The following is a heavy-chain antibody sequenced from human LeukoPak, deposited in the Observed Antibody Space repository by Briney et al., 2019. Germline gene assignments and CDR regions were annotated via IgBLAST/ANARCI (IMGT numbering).Heavy chain of an antibody. D-gene: IGHD2-21*01. CDR3: AKDLVGGGEIDY. Sequence: GGSLRLSCAASGFTFSSYGMHWVRQAPGKGLQWVAFIRYDGSNKYYADSVKRRFTISRDTSKHTLYLQMNSLRAEDTAVYYCAKDLVGGGEIDYWGQGTLVTVSS. J-gene: IGHJ4*02. CDR2: IRYDGSNK. V-gene: IGHV3-30*02. CDR1: GFTFSSYG.